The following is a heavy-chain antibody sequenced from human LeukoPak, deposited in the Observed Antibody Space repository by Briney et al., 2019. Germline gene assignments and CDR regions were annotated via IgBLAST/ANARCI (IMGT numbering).Heavy chain of an antibody. Sequence: GGSLRLSCAASGFTFSSYGMHWVRQAPGKGLEWVAVISYDGSNKYYADSVKGRFTISRDNSKNTLYLQMNSLRAEDTAVYYCAKADYWGQGTLVTVSS. V-gene: IGHV3-30*18. CDR1: GFTFSSYG. CDR2: ISYDGSNK. CDR3: AKADY. J-gene: IGHJ4*02.